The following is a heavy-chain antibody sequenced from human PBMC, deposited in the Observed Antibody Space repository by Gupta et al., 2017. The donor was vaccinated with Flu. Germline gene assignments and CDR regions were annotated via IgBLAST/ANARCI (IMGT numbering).Heavy chain of an antibody. D-gene: IGHD6-13*01. Sequence: QVQLQESGPGLVKPSQTLSLTCTVSGGSITSEDYYWSWIRQHPGKGLECIGYIHYRGSTYYTPSLRSRVIISLGTSSDQFPLGLRSVTAAATAVYFCARDRSPLRVSSYPPMDVLGQGPTFIVSS. J-gene: IGHJ6*02. CDR3: ARDRSPLRVSSYPPMDV. CDR2: IHYRGST. V-gene: IGHV4-31*03. CDR1: GGSITSEDYY.